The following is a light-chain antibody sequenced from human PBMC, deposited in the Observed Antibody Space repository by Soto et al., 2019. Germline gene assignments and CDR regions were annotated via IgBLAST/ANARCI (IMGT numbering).Light chain of an antibody. CDR2: SDG. J-gene: IGLJ2*01. CDR3: QVWDGSSDHVI. Sequence: SYELTQPPSVSVAPGKTATITCGGHNVGSESVHWYQQRPGQAPVLVIYSDGDRPSAIPERFSGSKSGNTATLTIGRVEAGDEADYYCQVWDGSSDHVIFGGGTKVTVL. V-gene: IGLV3-21*04. CDR1: NVGSES.